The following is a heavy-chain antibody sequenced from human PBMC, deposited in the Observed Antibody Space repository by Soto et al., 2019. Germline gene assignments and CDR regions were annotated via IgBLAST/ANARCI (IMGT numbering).Heavy chain of an antibody. J-gene: IGHJ6*02. Sequence: GGSLRLSCAASGFTFSSHGMHWVRQAPGKGLEWVAVISYDGSNKYYADSVKGRFTISRDNSKNTLYLQMNSLRAEDTAVYYCAYGASMDVWGQGTTVTVSS. V-gene: IGHV3-30*03. D-gene: IGHD3-16*01. CDR1: GFTFSSHG. CDR3: AYGASMDV. CDR2: ISYDGSNK.